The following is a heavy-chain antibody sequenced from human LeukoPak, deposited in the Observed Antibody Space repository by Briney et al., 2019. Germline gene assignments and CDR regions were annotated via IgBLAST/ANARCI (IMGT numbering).Heavy chain of an antibody. V-gene: IGHV4-59*08. J-gene: IGHJ6*02. Sequence: SETLSLTCSVAGTSISGYYWSWIRQPPGKGLEWIGNVHKSGSSNYNPSLESRVTVLAYTSKNEFSLKLTSVTAAETAVYYCARLVGTTTPRYYFYGMDIWGQGTTVTVSS. CDR2: VHKSGSS. D-gene: IGHD1-26*01. CDR1: GTSISGYY. CDR3: ARLVGTTTPRYYFYGMDI.